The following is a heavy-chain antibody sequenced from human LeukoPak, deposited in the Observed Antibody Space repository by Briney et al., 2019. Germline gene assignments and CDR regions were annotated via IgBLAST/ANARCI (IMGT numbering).Heavy chain of an antibody. Sequence: GGSLRLSCAASGFTFSSYEMNWVRQAPGKGLEWVSSISSSSSYIYYADSVKGRFTISRDNAKNSLYLQMNSLRAEDTAVYYCARGTSYDYVWGSYRIWSFFDYWGQGTLVTVSS. CDR1: GFTFSSYE. J-gene: IGHJ4*02. D-gene: IGHD3-16*02. V-gene: IGHV3-21*01. CDR2: ISSSSSYI. CDR3: ARGTSYDYVWGSYRIWSFFDY.